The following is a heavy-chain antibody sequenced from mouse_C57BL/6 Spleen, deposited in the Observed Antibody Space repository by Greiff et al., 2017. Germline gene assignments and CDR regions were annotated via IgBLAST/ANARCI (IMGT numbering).Heavy chain of an antibody. Sequence: EVQGVESGGGLVKPGGSLKLSCAASGFTFSSYAMSWVRQTPEKRLEWVATISDGGSYTYYPDNVKGRFTISRDNAKNNLYLQMSHLKSEDTAMYYCARDWGSNWDWFAYWGQGTLVTVSA. CDR1: GFTFSSYA. D-gene: IGHD4-1*02. J-gene: IGHJ3*01. V-gene: IGHV5-4*01. CDR2: ISDGGSYT. CDR3: ARDWGSNWDWFAY.